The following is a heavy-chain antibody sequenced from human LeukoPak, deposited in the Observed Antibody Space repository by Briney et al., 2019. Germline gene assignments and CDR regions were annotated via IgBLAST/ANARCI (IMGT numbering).Heavy chain of an antibody. Sequence: SETLSLTCAVYGGSFSGYYWSWIRQPPGKGLEWIGEINHSGSTNYNPSLKSRVTISVDTSKNQFSLKLSSVTAADTAVYYCATSSWYHHYFDYWGQGTLVTVPS. D-gene: IGHD6-13*01. J-gene: IGHJ4*02. V-gene: IGHV4-34*01. CDR2: INHSGST. CDR3: ATSSWYHHYFDY. CDR1: GGSFSGYY.